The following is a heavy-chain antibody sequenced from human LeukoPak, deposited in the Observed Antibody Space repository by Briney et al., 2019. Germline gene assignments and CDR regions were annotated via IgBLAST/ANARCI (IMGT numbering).Heavy chain of an antibody. J-gene: IGHJ6*02. CDR1: GGSISRDF. V-gene: IGHV4-59*01. CDR2: IYGSGST. D-gene: IGHD1-26*01. CDR3: ARDRGIVGATKESFKYYGTDV. Sequence: SETLSLTCTVSGGSISRDFWIWVRQPPGKGLEWIGYIYGSGSTNYNPSLKSRVSISGDTSKNQFSLKVNSVTAADTAVYYCARDRGIVGATKESFKYYGTDVWGQGTTVTVS.